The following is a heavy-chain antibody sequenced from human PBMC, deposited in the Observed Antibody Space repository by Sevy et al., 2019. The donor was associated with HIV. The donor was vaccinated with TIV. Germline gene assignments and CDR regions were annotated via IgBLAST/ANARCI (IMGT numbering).Heavy chain of an antibody. D-gene: IGHD3-10*01. J-gene: IGHJ3*01. Sequence: GGSLRLSCAASGFTFRSYGMHWVRQAPGKGLEWVTFIRCNGSTKYYADSVKGRFTISRDNSKNAVFLQMNSLRSEDTAVYYCAKDLGMVQGAWLSDDFWGQGTMVTVSS. V-gene: IGHV3-30*02. CDR3: AKDLGMVQGAWLSDDF. CDR1: GFTFRSYG. CDR2: IRCNGSTK.